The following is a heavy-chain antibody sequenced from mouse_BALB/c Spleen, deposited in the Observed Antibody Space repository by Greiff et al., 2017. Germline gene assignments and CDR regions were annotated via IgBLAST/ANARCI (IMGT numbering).Heavy chain of an antibody. Sequence: DVKLVESGGGLVKPGGSLKLSCAASGFTFSSYAMSWVRQTPEKRLEWVASISSGGSTYYPDSVKGRFTISRDNARNILYLQMSSLRSEDTAMYYCAREGAYYGNYFDVWGAGTTVTVSS. CDR1: GFTFSSYA. CDR3: AREGAYYGNYFDV. V-gene: IGHV5-6-5*01. CDR2: ISSGGST. J-gene: IGHJ1*01. D-gene: IGHD2-10*01.